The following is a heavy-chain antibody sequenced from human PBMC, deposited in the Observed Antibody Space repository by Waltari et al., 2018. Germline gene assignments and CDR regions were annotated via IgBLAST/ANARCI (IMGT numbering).Heavy chain of an antibody. V-gene: IGHV4-39*01. CDR2: IYYSGST. D-gene: IGHD3-22*01. J-gene: IGHJ3*02. CDR3: ARPDSSGYHRNAFDI. CDR1: GGSISSSGYY. Sequence: QLQLQESGPGLVKPSETLSLTCTVSGGSISSSGYYWGWIRQPPGKGLEWIGSIYYSGSTYYNPSLKSRVTISVDTSKNQFSLKLSSVTAADTAVYYCARPDSSGYHRNAFDIWGQGTMVTVSS.